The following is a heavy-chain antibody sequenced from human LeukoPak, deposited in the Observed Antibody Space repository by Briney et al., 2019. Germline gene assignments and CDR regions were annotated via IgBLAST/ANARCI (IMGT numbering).Heavy chain of an antibody. D-gene: IGHD6-19*01. CDR2: MNPNSGNT. CDR1: GYTFTSYD. CDR3: ASRPLRRIAVDTNWFDP. Sequence: ASVKVSCKASGYTFTSYDINWVRQATGQGLEWMGWMNPNSGNTGYAQKFQGRVTMTRNTSISTAYMELSSLRSEDTAVYYCASRPLRRIAVDTNWFDPWGQGTLVTVSS. J-gene: IGHJ5*02. V-gene: IGHV1-8*01.